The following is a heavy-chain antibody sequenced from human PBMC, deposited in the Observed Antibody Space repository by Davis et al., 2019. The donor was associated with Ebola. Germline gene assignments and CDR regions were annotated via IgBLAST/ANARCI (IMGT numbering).Heavy chain of an antibody. J-gene: IGHJ4*02. Sequence: GGSLRLSCAASGFTFSSYWMSWVRQAPGKGLEWVSSISSSSSYIYYADSVKGRFTISRDNAKNSLYLQMNSLRAEDTAVYYCARDHLTIFGVVGGYWGQGTLVTVSS. CDR3: ARDHLTIFGVVGGY. V-gene: IGHV3-21*01. CDR2: ISSSSSYI. D-gene: IGHD3-3*01. CDR1: GFTFSSYW.